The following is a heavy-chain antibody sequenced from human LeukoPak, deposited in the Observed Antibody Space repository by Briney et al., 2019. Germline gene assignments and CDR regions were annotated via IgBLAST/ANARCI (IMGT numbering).Heavy chain of an antibody. CDR1: GFTFSSYA. D-gene: IGHD3-9*01. CDR3: ARNTLTGYALDY. J-gene: IGHJ4*02. CDR2: INNDGTGT. V-gene: IGHV3-74*01. Sequence: PGGSLRLSCAASGFTFSSYAMAWVRQPPGKGLVWVSRINNDGTGTTYADSVKGRFTISRDNAKNTLYLQMNGLRAEDTAVYYCARNTLTGYALDYWGQGTLVTVSS.